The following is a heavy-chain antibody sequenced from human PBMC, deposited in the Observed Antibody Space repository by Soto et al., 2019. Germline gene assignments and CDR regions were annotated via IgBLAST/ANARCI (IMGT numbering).Heavy chain of an antibody. Sequence: PSETLSLTCTVSGGSISSSSYYWGWIRQPPGKGLEWIGSIYYSGSTYYNPSLKSRVTISVDTSKNQFSLKLSSVTAADTAVYCCARPRGMAAAGTGWFDPWGQGTLVTVS. V-gene: IGHV4-39*01. CDR2: IYYSGST. CDR3: ARPRGMAAAGTGWFDP. D-gene: IGHD6-13*01. J-gene: IGHJ5*02. CDR1: GGSISSSSYY.